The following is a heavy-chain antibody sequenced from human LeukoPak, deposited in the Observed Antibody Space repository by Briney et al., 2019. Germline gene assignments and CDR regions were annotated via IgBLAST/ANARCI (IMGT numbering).Heavy chain of an antibody. CDR1: GYTFPGYY. CDR2: INPNSGGT. CDR3: ARVYDSSGYYPSGFDY. D-gene: IGHD3-22*01. J-gene: IGHJ4*02. Sequence: GASVKVSFKASGYTFPGYYMHWVRQAPGQGLEWMGWINPNSGGTNYAQKFQGRVTMTRDTSISTAYMELSRLRSDDTAVYYCARVYDSSGYYPSGFDYWGQGTLVTVSS. V-gene: IGHV1-2*02.